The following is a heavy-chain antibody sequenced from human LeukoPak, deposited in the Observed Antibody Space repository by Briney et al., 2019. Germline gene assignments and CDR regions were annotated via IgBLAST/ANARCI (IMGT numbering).Heavy chain of an antibody. J-gene: IGHJ4*02. D-gene: IGHD3-22*01. V-gene: IGHV4-59*01. Sequence: KSSETLSLTCTVSGDSISSYYWSWIRQPPGKGLEWIGYIYYSGSTNCNPSLKSRVTISVDTSKNQFSLKLSSVTAADTAVYYCARKDYYDSSGYLIWGQGTLVTVSS. CDR2: IYYSGST. CDR1: GDSISSYY. CDR3: ARKDYYDSSGYLI.